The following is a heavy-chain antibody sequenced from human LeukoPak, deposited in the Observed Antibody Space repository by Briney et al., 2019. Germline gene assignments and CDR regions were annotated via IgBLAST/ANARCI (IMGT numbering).Heavy chain of an antibody. Sequence: SETLSLTCTVSGGSINGYYWSWIRQPPGKGLEWIAYIYYSGSTSYNPSLKSRVTISVDTSKNQFSLKLNSVTAADTAVYYCARFIAAAGKFDYWGQGTLVTVSS. CDR2: IYYSGST. D-gene: IGHD6-13*01. J-gene: IGHJ4*02. V-gene: IGHV4-59*01. CDR1: GGSINGYY. CDR3: ARFIAAAGKFDY.